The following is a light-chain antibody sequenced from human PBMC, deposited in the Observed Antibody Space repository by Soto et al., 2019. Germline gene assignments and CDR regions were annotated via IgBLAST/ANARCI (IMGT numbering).Light chain of an antibody. CDR3: QSYDSSLSGLYV. J-gene: IGLJ1*01. V-gene: IGLV1-40*01. CDR1: SSNVGARYE. CDR2: DNT. Sequence: QSVLTQPTSVSGAPGQKVTISCTGSSSNVGARYEVHWYQQVPGTAPKLLIYDNTKRPSGVPARFSGSKSGSSASLAITGLQAEDEADYYCQSYDSSLSGLYVFGSGTKLTVL.